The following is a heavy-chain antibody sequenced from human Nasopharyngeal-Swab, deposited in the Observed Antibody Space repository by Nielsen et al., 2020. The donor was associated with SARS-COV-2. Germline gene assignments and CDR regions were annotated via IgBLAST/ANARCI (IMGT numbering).Heavy chain of an antibody. CDR2: IYYSGST. Sequence: WIRQPPGKGLEWIGYIYYSGSTNYNPSLKSRVTISADTPKNQFSLKLSSVTAADTAVYYCARVVMVYAIYWFDPWGQGTLVTVSS. J-gene: IGHJ5*02. D-gene: IGHD2-8*01. CDR3: ARVVMVYAIYWFDP. V-gene: IGHV4-59*01.